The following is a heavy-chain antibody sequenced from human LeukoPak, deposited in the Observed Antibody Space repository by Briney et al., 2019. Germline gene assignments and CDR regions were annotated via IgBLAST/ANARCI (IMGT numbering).Heavy chain of an antibody. V-gene: IGHV3-30*18. CDR1: GFTFSSYG. D-gene: IGHD1-26*01. Sequence: GGSLRLSCAASGFTFSSYGMHGVRQAPGKGLEWVAVISHDGSKKYYADSVKGRFTISRDNSKNTLYLQMNSLRDEDTAVYYCAKDPYSGSFEYFQHWGQGTLVTVSS. CDR2: ISHDGSKK. J-gene: IGHJ1*01. CDR3: AKDPYSGSFEYFQH.